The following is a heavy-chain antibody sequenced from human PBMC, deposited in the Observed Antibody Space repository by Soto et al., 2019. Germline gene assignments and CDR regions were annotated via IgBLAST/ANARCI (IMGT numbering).Heavy chain of an antibody. CDR1: GGTFSAYP. V-gene: IGHV1-69*02. CDR2: IIPILDIT. D-gene: IGHD3-22*01. J-gene: IGHJ3*01. Sequence: QVQLVQSGAEVKKPGSSVKVSCKTSGGTFSAYPFNWVRQAPGQGLEWMGRIIPILDITDYSQNFQGRVTITADKSTNPAYMDLTSLRSEDTAMYFCAKGADSSGSESAFDLWGQGTLITVSS. CDR3: AKGADSSGSESAFDL.